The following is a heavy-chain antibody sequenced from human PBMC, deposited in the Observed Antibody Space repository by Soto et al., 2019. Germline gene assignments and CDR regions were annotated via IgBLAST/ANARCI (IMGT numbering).Heavy chain of an antibody. CDR2: LSGSGGTT. D-gene: IGHD3-10*01. CDR1: GFTFSTYA. V-gene: IGHV3-23*01. CDR3: AKQRAGYGSGSGTLYFDF. J-gene: IGHJ4*02. Sequence: GGSLRLSCSTSGFTFSTYAMNWVRQAPGKGLEWVSALSGSGGTTYYADSVRGRFTISRDNSKNTLFLQMSSLRAEDTALYYCAKQRAGYGSGSGTLYFDFWGQGTLVTVSS.